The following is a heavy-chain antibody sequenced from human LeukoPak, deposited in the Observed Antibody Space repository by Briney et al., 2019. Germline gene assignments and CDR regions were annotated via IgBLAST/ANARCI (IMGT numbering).Heavy chain of an antibody. Sequence: GGSLRLSCAASGFTFSTYGIHWVRQAPGKGLEWVAFIRYDGSDKYYADSVKGRFTISRDNSKNTLYLQMNSLRAEDTAVYYCAKAEVLGYCSSTSCPSYYYYMDVWGKGTTVTVSS. J-gene: IGHJ6*03. CDR2: IRYDGSDK. V-gene: IGHV3-30*02. CDR3: AKAEVLGYCSSTSCPSYYYYMDV. D-gene: IGHD2-2*01. CDR1: GFTFSTYG.